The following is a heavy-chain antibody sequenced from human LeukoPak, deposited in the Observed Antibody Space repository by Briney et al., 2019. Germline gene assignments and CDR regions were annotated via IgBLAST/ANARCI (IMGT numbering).Heavy chain of an antibody. Sequence: PSETLSLTCTVSGGSISSYYWSWIRQPPGKGLECIGYIYYSGSTNYNPSLKSRVTISVDTSKNQFSLKLSSVTAADTAVYYCAAEYRGYYDSSGSFDYWGQGTLVTVSS. CDR2: IYYSGST. CDR1: GGSISSYY. J-gene: IGHJ4*02. CDR3: AAEYRGYYDSSGSFDY. D-gene: IGHD3-22*01. V-gene: IGHV4-59*01.